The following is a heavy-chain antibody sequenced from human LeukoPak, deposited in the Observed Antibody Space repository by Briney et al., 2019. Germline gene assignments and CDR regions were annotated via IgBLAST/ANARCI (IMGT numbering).Heavy chain of an antibody. D-gene: IGHD6-6*01. Sequence: PSETLSLTCIVSGVSISSHFWSWIRQPPGKGLEWIGYIYHSGSTYYNPSLRSRVTISVDRSKNQFSLKLSSVTAADTAVYYCARDSFGAARPQNFQHWGQGTLVTVSS. CDR1: GVSISSHF. J-gene: IGHJ1*01. CDR2: IYHSGST. V-gene: IGHV4-59*11. CDR3: ARDSFGAARPQNFQH.